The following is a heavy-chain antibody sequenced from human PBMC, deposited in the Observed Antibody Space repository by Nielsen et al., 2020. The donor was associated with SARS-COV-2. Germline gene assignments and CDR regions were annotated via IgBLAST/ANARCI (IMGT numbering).Heavy chain of an antibody. Sequence: GGSLRLSCAASGFTFSSYGMHWVRQAPGKGLEWVAYIGRSDSTIYYTDSVKGRFTISRDNAKNSLSLQMNSLRADDTAVYYCAREDGSGSSYGMDVWGQGTTVTVSS. V-gene: IGHV3-48*04. D-gene: IGHD3-10*01. J-gene: IGHJ6*02. CDR2: IGRSDSTI. CDR3: AREDGSGSSYGMDV. CDR1: GFTFSSYG.